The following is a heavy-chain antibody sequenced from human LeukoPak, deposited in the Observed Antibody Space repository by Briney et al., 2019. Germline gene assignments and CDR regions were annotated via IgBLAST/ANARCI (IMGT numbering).Heavy chain of an antibody. J-gene: IGHJ4*02. CDR1: GCSISSGYY. Sequence: SETLSLTCAVSGCSISSGYYWGWIRQPPGKGLEWIGSIYHSGSTYYNPSLKSRVTISVDTSKNQFSLKLSSVTAADTAVYYCARVFLAGSYSIDYWGQGTLVTVSS. V-gene: IGHV4-38-2*01. CDR3: ARVFLAGSYSIDY. D-gene: IGHD3-10*01. CDR2: IYHSGST.